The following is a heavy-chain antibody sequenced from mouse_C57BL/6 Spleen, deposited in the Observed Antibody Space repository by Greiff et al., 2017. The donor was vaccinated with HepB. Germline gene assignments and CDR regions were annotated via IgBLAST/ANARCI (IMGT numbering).Heavy chain of an antibody. CDR2: ISSGSSTI. J-gene: IGHJ2*01. D-gene: IGHD1-1*01. V-gene: IGHV5-17*01. CDR3: ARPRVQKPYYYEGYFDY. Sequence: EVMLVESGGGLVKPGGSLKLSCAASGFTFSDYGMHWVRQAPEKGLEWVAYISSGSSTIYYADTVKGRFTISRDNAKNTLFLQMTSLRSEDTAMYYCARPRVQKPYYYEGYFDYWGQGTTLTVSS. CDR1: GFTFSDYG.